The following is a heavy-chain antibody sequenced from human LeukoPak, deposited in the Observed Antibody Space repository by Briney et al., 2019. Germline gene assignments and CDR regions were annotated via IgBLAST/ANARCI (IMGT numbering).Heavy chain of an antibody. D-gene: IGHD6-19*01. J-gene: IGHJ4*02. V-gene: IGHV4-31*03. CDR1: SASISTAGHS. CDR3: ARGRQWLGFDS. Sequence: SQTLSLTCTVSSASISTAGHSWSWLRQHPGQGLEWIGDIYYSGTTYYLPSLKSRVTMSVDTSKNQFSLKLISVTAADTAVYYCARGRQWLGFDSWGQGTLVTVSS. CDR2: IYYSGTT.